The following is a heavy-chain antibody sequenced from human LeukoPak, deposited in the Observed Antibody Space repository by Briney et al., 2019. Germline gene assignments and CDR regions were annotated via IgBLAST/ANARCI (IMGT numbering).Heavy chain of an antibody. D-gene: IGHD6-19*01. J-gene: IGHJ4*02. V-gene: IGHV4-31*03. CDR1: SASISTAGHS. CDR3: ARGRQWLGFDS. Sequence: SQTLSLTCTVSSASISTAGHSWSWLRQHPGQGLEWIGDIYYSGTTYYLPSLKSRVTMSVDTSKNQFSLKLISVTAADTAVYYCARGRQWLGFDSWGQGTLVTVSS. CDR2: IYYSGTT.